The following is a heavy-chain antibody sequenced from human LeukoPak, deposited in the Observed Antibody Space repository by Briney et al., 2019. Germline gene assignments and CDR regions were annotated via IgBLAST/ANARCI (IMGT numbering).Heavy chain of an antibody. CDR1: GGSISSYY. D-gene: IGHD6-19*01. V-gene: IGHV4-59*08. Sequence: PSETLSLTCTVSGGSISSYYSSWIRQPPGEGLEWIGYIYYSGSTNYNPSLTSRVTISVDTSKNHFSLKLSSVTAAATAVYYCASGGWYGRYFDYWGQGTLVTVSS. CDR3: ASGGWYGRYFDY. CDR2: IYYSGST. J-gene: IGHJ4*02.